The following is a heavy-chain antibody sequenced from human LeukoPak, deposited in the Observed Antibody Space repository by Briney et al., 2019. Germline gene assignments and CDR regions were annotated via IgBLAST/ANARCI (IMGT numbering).Heavy chain of an antibody. D-gene: IGHD2-15*01. V-gene: IGHV3-23*01. CDR1: GFTFSSYA. CDR3: AKFCSGGSCYKYGFDP. J-gene: IGHJ5*02. Sequence: GGSLRLSCAASGFTFSSYAMSWVRQAPGKGLEWVSAISGSGGSTYYADSVKGRFTISRDNSKNTLYLQMNSLRAEDTAVYYCAKFCSGGSCYKYGFDPWGQGTLVTVSS. CDR2: ISGSGGST.